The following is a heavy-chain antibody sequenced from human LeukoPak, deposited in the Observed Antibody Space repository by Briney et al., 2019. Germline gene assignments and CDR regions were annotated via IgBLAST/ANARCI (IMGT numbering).Heavy chain of an antibody. V-gene: IGHV1-2*02. D-gene: IGHD3-22*01. CDR1: GYTFTGYY. Sequence: ASVKVSCKASGYTFTGYYMHWVRQAPGQGLEWMGWIIPNSGGTNYAQKSQGRVTMTRDTSISTAYMELSRLRSDDTAVYYCARGPMGDDYYDSSGYYSNYFDYWGQGTLVTVSS. CDR3: ARGPMGDDYYDSSGYYSNYFDY. J-gene: IGHJ4*02. CDR2: IIPNSGGT.